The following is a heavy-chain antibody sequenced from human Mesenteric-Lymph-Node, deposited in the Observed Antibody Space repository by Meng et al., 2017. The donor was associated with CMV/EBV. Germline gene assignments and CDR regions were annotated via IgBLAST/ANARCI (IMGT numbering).Heavy chain of an antibody. Sequence: GGSLRLPCAASGFTFSSYSMNWVRQAPGKGLEWVSSISSSSSYIYYADSVKGRFTISRDNAKNSLYLQMNSLRAEDTAVYYCARDWCYDSSGYYCNWGQGTLVTVSS. D-gene: IGHD3-22*01. CDR3: ARDWCYDSSGYYCN. CDR2: ISSSSSYI. CDR1: GFTFSSYS. J-gene: IGHJ4*02. V-gene: IGHV3-21*01.